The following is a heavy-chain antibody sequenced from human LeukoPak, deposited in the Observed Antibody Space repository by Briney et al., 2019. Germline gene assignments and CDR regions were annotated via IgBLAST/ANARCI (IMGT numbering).Heavy chain of an antibody. CDR1: GFTFSSYA. V-gene: IGHV3-23*01. CDR3: AKDHRASWGIVVVITPFDY. CDR2: ISGSGGST. Sequence: GGSLRLSCATSGFTFSSYAMSWVRQAPGKGLEWVSSISGSGGSTYYADSVKGRFTISRDNSKNTLYLQMNSLRDEDTAVYYCAKDHRASWGIVVVITPFDYWGQGTLVTVSS. J-gene: IGHJ4*02. D-gene: IGHD3-22*01.